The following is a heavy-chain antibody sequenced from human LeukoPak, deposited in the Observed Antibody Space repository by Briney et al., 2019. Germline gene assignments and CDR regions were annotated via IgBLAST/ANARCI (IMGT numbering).Heavy chain of an antibody. V-gene: IGHV3-21*01. CDR1: GFTFSSYS. CDR2: ISSSSSYI. J-gene: IGHJ4*02. CDR3: ARALGSYYAAFYY. Sequence: PGGSLRLSCAASGFTFSSYSMNWVRQAPGKGLEWVSSISSSSSYIYYADSVKGRFTISRDNAKNSLYPQMNSLRAEDTAVYHCARALGSYYAAFYYWGQGTLVTVSS. D-gene: IGHD1-26*01.